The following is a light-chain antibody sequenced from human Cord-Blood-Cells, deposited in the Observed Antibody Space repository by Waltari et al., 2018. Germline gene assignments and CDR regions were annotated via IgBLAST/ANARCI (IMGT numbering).Light chain of an antibody. CDR2: MNN. CDR1: SSNIGSNY. J-gene: IGLJ1*01. V-gene: IGLV1-47*01. CDR3: AAWDDSLSGYV. Sequence: QSVLTQPPSASGTPGQRVTISCSGSSSNIGSNYVYWYQQLPGTAPKLLIYMNNQRPSVVPDRFSGSKSGTSASLAIRGLRSEDEADYYCAAWDDSLSGYVFGTGTKVTVL.